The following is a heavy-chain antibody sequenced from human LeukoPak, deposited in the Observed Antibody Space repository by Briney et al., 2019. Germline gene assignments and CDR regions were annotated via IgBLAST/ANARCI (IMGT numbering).Heavy chain of an antibody. D-gene: IGHD2-2*01. V-gene: IGHV4-39*07. CDR2: IYYSGST. J-gene: IGHJ5*02. CDR3: ARAESIPQYCSSTSCYPQPDWFDP. CDR1: GGSISSSSYY. Sequence: PSETLSLTCTVSGGSISSSSYYWGWIRQPPGKGLEWIGSIYYSGSTYYNPSLKSRVTISVDTSKNQFSLKLSSVTAADTAVYYCARAESIPQYCSSTSCYPQPDWFDPWGQGTLVTVSS.